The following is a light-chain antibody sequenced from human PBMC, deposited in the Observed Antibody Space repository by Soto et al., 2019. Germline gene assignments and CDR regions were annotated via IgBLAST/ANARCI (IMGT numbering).Light chain of an antibody. Sequence: VLTQPASVSGSPGQSITISCTGTSSDVGAYNYVSWYQQHPGKAPKVMIYEVSNRPSGVSNRFSGSKSGNTASLTISGLQAEDEADYYCSSYTSSSRVFGTGTKVTVL. J-gene: IGLJ1*01. V-gene: IGLV2-14*01. CDR3: SSYTSSSRV. CDR1: SSDVGAYNY. CDR2: EVS.